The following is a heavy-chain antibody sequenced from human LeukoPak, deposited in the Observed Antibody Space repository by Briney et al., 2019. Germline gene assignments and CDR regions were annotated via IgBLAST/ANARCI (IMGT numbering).Heavy chain of an antibody. J-gene: IGHJ4*02. CDR3: TRDSSGYDWFYDY. V-gene: IGHV4-39*02. CDR2: ISYTGNT. CDR1: GVFINSNTYS. Sequence: SETLSLTCTVSGVFINSNTYSWGWIRQPPGEGLEWIGTISYTGNTYYNSSLKSRLTISVDTSKNQFSLMLSSVTAADTAVYYCTRDSSGYDWFYDYWGQGTLVTVSS. D-gene: IGHD5-12*01.